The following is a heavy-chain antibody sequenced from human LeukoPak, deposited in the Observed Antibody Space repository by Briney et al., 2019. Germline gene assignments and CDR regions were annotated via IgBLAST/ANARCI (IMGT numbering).Heavy chain of an antibody. CDR2: IKQDGSEK. CDR1: GFTFSTYW. J-gene: IGHJ4*02. V-gene: IGHV3-7*01. CDR3: SRDLEY. Sequence: TGGSLRLSCAVSGFTFSTYWMSWVRQAPGKGMEWVANIKQDGSEKYYVDSVKGRFTISRDNAKNSLYLQMNSLRAEDTAVYHCSRDLEYWGQGTLVTVSS. D-gene: IGHD3-3*01.